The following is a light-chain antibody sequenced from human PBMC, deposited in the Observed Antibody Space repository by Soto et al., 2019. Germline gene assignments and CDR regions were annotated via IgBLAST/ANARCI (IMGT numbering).Light chain of an antibody. CDR1: QSLLSRDVRTY. Sequence: EIVMTQTPPSLSVTPGQPASISCRSSQSLLSRDVRTYFDWYLQRPGQPPRLLIYEVSNRVSGVPDRFSGSGSGTDFTLKISRLETDDVALYYCMQTNQWPVTFGQGTKVDIK. J-gene: IGKJ1*01. V-gene: IGKV2D-29*01. CDR3: MQTNQWPVT. CDR2: EVS.